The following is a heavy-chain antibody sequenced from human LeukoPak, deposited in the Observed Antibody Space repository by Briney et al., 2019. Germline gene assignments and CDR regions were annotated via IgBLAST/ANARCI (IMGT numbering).Heavy chain of an antibody. J-gene: IGHJ4*02. Sequence: PGGSLRLSCAASGFAFSDHYVTWIRRAPGKGLEWVSYISPSSGFTNHADSVRGRFTISRDNSKNTLYLQMNSLRAEDTAVYYCARDRAFGDDYSNPPLSDWGQGTLVTVSS. CDR3: ARDRAFGDDYSNPPLSD. CDR2: ISPSSGFT. D-gene: IGHD4-11*01. CDR1: GFAFSDHY. V-gene: IGHV3-11*06.